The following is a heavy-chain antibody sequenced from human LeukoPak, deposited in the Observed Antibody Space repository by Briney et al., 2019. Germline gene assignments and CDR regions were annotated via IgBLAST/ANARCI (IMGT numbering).Heavy chain of an antibody. CDR2: IYSGGST. Sequence: GGSLRLSCAASGFTVSSNYMSWVRQAPGKGLEWVSVIYSGGSTYYADSVKGRFTISRDNSKNTLYLQMNSLRAEDTAVYYCARAPEGGEWQLVDPYYFDYWGQGTLVTVSS. V-gene: IGHV3-53*01. J-gene: IGHJ4*02. CDR1: GFTVSSNY. CDR3: ARAPEGGEWQLVDPYYFDY. D-gene: IGHD6-6*01.